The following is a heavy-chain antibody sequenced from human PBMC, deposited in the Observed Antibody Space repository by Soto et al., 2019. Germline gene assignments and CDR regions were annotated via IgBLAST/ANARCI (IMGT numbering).Heavy chain of an antibody. V-gene: IGHV1-18*04. Sequence: QGQLVQSGAEVKKPGASVKVSCKASGYTFTSYGISWVRQAPGQGLEWMGWISAYNGKKNYAQKLQGRVTMPTDTPTSTADMELRSLRYDDTAVYYCESDPSSESSLSFFDPWGQGTLVTVSS. D-gene: IGHD6-6*01. CDR3: ESDPSSESSLSFFDP. CDR2: ISAYNGKK. CDR1: GYTFTSYG. J-gene: IGHJ5*02.